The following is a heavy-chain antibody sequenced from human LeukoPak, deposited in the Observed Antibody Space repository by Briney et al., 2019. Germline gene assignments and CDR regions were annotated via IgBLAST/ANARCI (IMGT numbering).Heavy chain of an antibody. V-gene: IGHV4-39*01. CDR2: IYYSGST. D-gene: IGHD4-23*01. Sequence: SETLSLTCTVSGGSISSSSYYWGWIRQPPGKGLEWIGSIYYSGSTYYNPSLKSRVTISVDTSKNQFSLKLSSVTAADTAVYYCARPYLRGTVVNNWFDPWGQGTLVTVSS. CDR3: ARPYLRGTVVNNWFDP. CDR1: GGSISSSSYY. J-gene: IGHJ5*02.